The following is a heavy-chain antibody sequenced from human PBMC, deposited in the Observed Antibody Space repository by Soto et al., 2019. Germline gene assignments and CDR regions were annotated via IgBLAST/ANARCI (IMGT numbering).Heavy chain of an antibody. Sequence: EVQLLESGGGLVQPGGSLRLSCAASGFTFSSYAMSWVRQAPGKGLEWVSAISGSGGSTYYADSVKGRFTISRDNSKNTLYLQMNSLRDEDTDVYYCAKGKDSGSYGWFDPWGQGTLVTVSS. D-gene: IGHD1-26*01. CDR3: AKGKDSGSYGWFDP. CDR2: ISGSGGST. CDR1: GFTFSSYA. J-gene: IGHJ5*02. V-gene: IGHV3-23*01.